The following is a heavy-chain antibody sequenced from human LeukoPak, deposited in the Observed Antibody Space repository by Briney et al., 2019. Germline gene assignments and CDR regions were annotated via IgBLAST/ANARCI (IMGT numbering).Heavy chain of an antibody. CDR2: ISSSSSYI. D-gene: IGHD3-3*01. CDR1: GFTFSSYS. Sequence: GGSLRLSCAASGFTFSSYSMNWVRQAPGKGLEWVSSISSSSSYIYYADSVKGRFTISRDNAKNSLYLQMNSLRAEDTAVYYCASYPTQYYDFWSGYGDYWGQGTLVTVSS. J-gene: IGHJ4*02. CDR3: ASYPTQYYDFWSGYGDY. V-gene: IGHV3-21*01.